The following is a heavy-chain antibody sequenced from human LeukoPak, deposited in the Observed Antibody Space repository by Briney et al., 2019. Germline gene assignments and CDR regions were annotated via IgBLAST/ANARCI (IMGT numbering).Heavy chain of an antibody. CDR2: ISWNSGSI. CDR3: AKVYGWGSWDKGVFDY. J-gene: IGHJ4*02. D-gene: IGHD6-13*01. Sequence: GGSLRLSCAASGFTFDDYAMHWVRQAPGKGLEWVSGISWNSGSIGYADSVKGRFTISRDNAKNSLYLQMNSLRAEDTALYYCAKVYGWGSWDKGVFDYWGQGTLVTVSS. V-gene: IGHV3-9*01. CDR1: GFTFDDYA.